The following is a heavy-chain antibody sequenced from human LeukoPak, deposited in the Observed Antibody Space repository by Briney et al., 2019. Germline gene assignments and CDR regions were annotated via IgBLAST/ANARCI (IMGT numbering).Heavy chain of an antibody. D-gene: IGHD3-10*01. CDR1: GFTFNNHA. Sequence: GGSLRLSCAASGFTFNNHAMSWVRQAPGKGLEWVSGISGSGGSTYYADSVKGRFTISRDNSKNTLFLQMNSLRAEETAVYYCAKDGYYGSGTYYVYYYYYMDVWGKGTTVTVSS. J-gene: IGHJ6*03. CDR2: ISGSGGST. V-gene: IGHV3-23*01. CDR3: AKDGYYGSGTYYVYYYYYMDV.